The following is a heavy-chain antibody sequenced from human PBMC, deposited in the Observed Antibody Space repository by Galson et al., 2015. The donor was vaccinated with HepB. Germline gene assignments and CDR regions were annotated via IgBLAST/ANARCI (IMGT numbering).Heavy chain of an antibody. CDR3: ARDSIAVAGPAPEYFQH. J-gene: IGHJ1*01. Sequence: SVKVSCKASGGTFSSYAISWVRQAPGQGLEWMGGIIPIFGTANYAQKFQGRVTITADESTSTAYMELSSLRSEDTAVYYCARDSIAVAGPAPEYFQHWGQGTLVTVSS. CDR2: IIPIFGTA. D-gene: IGHD6-19*01. V-gene: IGHV1-69*13. CDR1: GGTFSSYA.